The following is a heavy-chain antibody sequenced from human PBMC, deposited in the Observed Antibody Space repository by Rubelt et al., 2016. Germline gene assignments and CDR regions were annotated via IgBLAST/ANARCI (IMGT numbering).Heavy chain of an antibody. V-gene: IGHV1-2*02. J-gene: IGHJ4*02. CDR1: GYTFTGYY. CDR2: INPNSGGT. CDR3: ARFAIGGHSSGYLFDY. Sequence: QVQLVQSGAEVKKPGASVKVSCKASGYTFTGYYMHWVRQAPGQGLEWMGWINPNSGGTNYAQKLQGRVTMTRDTSISPAYMVLSRLRSDDTAVYYCARFAIGGHSSGYLFDYWGQGTLVTVSS. D-gene: IGHD3-22*01.